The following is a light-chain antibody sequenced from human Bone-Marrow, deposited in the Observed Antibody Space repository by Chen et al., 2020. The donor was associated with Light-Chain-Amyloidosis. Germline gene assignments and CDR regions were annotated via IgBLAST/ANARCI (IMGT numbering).Light chain of an antibody. Sequence: SYELTQPPSVSVSPGQTARITCSGDDLPTKYAYWYQQKPGQAPVLVIHRDTERPSGISERFSGCSSGRTATLTISGVQAGDEADYPCQSEDSSGTYEVIFGGGTKLTV. CDR3: QSEDSSGTYEVI. CDR1: DLPTKY. CDR2: RDT. V-gene: IGLV3-25*03. J-gene: IGLJ2*01.